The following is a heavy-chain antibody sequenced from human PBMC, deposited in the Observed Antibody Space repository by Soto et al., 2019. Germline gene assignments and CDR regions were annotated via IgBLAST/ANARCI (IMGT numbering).Heavy chain of an antibody. CDR2: IYYSGST. D-gene: IGHD3-16*01. CDR1: GDSSSSGGYY. V-gene: IGHV4-31*03. Sequence: PSGTLALSCTVSGDSSSSGGYYWSWIRQHPGKGLEWIGYIYYSGSTYYNPSLKSRVTISVDTSKNQFSLKLSSVTAADTAVYYCACCLGDTGYYYYAMDVCSQRSTVTVSS. CDR3: ACCLGDTGYYYYAMDV. J-gene: IGHJ6*02.